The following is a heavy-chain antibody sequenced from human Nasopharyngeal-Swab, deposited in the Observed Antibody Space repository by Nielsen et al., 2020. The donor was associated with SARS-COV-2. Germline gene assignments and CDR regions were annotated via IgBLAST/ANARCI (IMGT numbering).Heavy chain of an antibody. V-gene: IGHV3-69-1*01. CDR3: ARERDGGYADY. CDR1: GFTFSPYT. Sequence: SLNTSCATSGFTFSPYTMTLVRPAPGKRLQWISFITSGNSVQYADSVRGRFTISRDNAKNSVYMQMNSLTAEDTSVYYWARERDGGYADYWGQGTLVTVPS. CDR2: ITSGNSV. D-gene: IGHD5-12*01. J-gene: IGHJ4*02.